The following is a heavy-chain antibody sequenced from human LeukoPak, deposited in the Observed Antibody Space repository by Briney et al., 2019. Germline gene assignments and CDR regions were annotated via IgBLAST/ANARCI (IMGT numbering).Heavy chain of an antibody. CDR3: ARQLISQPARNFYAQTYYYYGMDV. CDR2: INHSGST. D-gene: IGHD2/OR15-2a*01. V-gene: IGHV4-34*01. J-gene: IGHJ6*02. Sequence: PSETLSLTCAVYGGSFSGYYWSWIRQPPGKGLGWTGEINHSGSTNYNPSLKSRVTISVDTSKNQFSLKLSSVTAADTAVYYCARQLISQPARNFYAQTYYYYGMDVWGQGTTVTVSS. CDR1: GGSFSGYY.